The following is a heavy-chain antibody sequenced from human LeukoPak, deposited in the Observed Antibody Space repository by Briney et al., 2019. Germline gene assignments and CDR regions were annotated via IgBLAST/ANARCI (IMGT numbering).Heavy chain of an antibody. J-gene: IGHJ6*02. V-gene: IGHV3-9*01. Sequence: PGGSLRLSCAASGFTFDDYAMHWVRQAPGKGLEWVSGISWNSGSIGYADSVKGRFTISRDNAKNSLYLQMNSLRAEDTALYYCAKNGKQQLEDYYYYGMDVWGQGTTVTASS. CDR1: GFTFDDYA. CDR3: AKNGKQQLEDYYYYGMDV. CDR2: ISWNSGSI. D-gene: IGHD6-13*01.